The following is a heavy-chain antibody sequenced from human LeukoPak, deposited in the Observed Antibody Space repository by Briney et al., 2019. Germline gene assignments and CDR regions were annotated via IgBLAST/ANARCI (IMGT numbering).Heavy chain of an antibody. CDR3: ARDGTYTDYDPDFDI. D-gene: IGHD5-12*01. CDR1: GFTFSSFE. Sequence: SGGSLRLSCAASGFTFSSFEMNWVRQAPGKGLEGVANIKQDGSEKYYVDSVKGRFTISRDNAKNSLYLQLNSLRAEDTAVFYCARDGTYTDYDPDFDIWGQGTLVTVSS. CDR2: IKQDGSEK. V-gene: IGHV3-7*04. J-gene: IGHJ4*02.